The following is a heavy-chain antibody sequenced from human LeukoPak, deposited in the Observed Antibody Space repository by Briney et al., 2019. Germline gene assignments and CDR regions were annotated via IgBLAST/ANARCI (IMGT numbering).Heavy chain of an antibody. CDR1: GFTFSNYI. CDR3: ARDQLSGSYLY. Sequence: GGSLRLSCAASGFTFSNYIINWVRQAPGKGLEWVSSISSRGSYIYYADSVKGRFAISADNAMNSLYLQMNSLRAEDTAVYYCARDQLSGSYLYWGQGTLVTVSS. CDR2: ISSRGSYI. D-gene: IGHD1-26*01. J-gene: IGHJ4*02. V-gene: IGHV3-21*01.